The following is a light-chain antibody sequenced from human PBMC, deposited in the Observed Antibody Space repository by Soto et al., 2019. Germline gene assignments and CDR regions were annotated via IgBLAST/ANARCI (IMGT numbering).Light chain of an antibody. CDR2: DNN. Sequence: QLVLTQPPSVSAAPGQKVTISCSGSSSNIGNNYVSWFQQFPGTAPKLLIYDNNKRPSGIPDRFSGSKSGTSATLGITGLQTGDEAEYYCDTWDSSLSAVVFGGGTKLTVL. V-gene: IGLV1-51*01. CDR3: DTWDSSLSAVV. CDR1: SSNIGNNY. J-gene: IGLJ2*01.